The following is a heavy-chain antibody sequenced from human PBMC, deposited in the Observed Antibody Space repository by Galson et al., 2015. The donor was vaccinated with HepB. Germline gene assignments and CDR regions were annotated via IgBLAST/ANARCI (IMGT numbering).Heavy chain of an antibody. Sequence: SLRLSCAASGFTFSSYAMSWVRQAPGKGLEWVSAISGSGGSTYYADSVKGRFTISRDNSKNTLYLQMNSLRAEDTAVYYCAKDRDIRPTYYYDSSGYYYGDWGQGTLVTVSS. V-gene: IGHV3-23*01. D-gene: IGHD3-22*01. CDR1: GFTFSSYA. CDR2: ISGSGGST. J-gene: IGHJ4*02. CDR3: AKDRDIRPTYYYDSSGYYYGD.